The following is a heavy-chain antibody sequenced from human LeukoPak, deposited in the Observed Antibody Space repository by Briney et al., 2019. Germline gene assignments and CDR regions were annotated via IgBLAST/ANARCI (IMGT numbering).Heavy chain of an antibody. V-gene: IGHV3-30*03. CDR1: GFTFSSYG. CDR2: ISYDGSNK. CDR3: ARDYGGDY. Sequence: GGSLRLSCAASGFTFSSYGMHWVRQAPGKGLEWVAVISYDGSNKYYADSVKGRFTISRDNPKNTLYLQMNSLRAEDTAVYYCARDYGGDYWGQGTLVTVSS. D-gene: IGHD4-23*01. J-gene: IGHJ4*02.